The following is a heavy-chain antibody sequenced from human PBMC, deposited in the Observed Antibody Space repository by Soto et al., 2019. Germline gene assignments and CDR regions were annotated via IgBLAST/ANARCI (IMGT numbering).Heavy chain of an antibody. CDR3: ATYYYFWSSPRCYYYGMDV. J-gene: IGHJ6*02. CDR1: GYTFTSYG. V-gene: IGHV1-18*04. D-gene: IGHD3-3*01. CDR2: ISAYNGNT. Sequence: GASVKVSCKASGYTFTSYGISWVRQAPGQGLEWMGWISAYNGNTNYAQKLQGRVTMTTDTSTSTAYMELRSLRSDDTAVYYCATYYYFWSSPRCYYYGMDVWGQGTTVTVSS.